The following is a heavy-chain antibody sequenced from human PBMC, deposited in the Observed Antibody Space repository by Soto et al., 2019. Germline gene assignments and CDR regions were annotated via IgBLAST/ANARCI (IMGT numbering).Heavy chain of an antibody. J-gene: IGHJ2*01. CDR3: TTDGLIESFSSYRPYWYFDL. CDR1: GFTFSNAW. CDR2: IKSKTDGGTT. D-gene: IGHD3-16*02. V-gene: IGHV3-15*01. Sequence: EVQLVESGGGSVKPGGSLRLSCAASGFTFSNAWMSWVRQAPGKGLEWVGRIKSKTDGGTTDYAAPVKGRFTISRDDSKNTLYLQMNSLKTEDTAVYYCTTDGLIESFSSYRPYWYFDLWGRGTLVTVSS.